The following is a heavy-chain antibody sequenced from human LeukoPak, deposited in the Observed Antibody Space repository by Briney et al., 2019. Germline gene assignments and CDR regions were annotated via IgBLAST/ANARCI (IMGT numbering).Heavy chain of an antibody. CDR1: GFTFSNAW. J-gene: IGHJ4*02. D-gene: IGHD3-10*01. CDR3: ARDGRITMVRGVHPLDY. Sequence: GGSLRLSCAASGFTFSNAWMSWVRQAPGKGLEWVAVISYDGSNKYYADSVKGRFTISRDNSKNTLYLQMNSLRAEDTAVYYCARDGRITMVRGVHPLDYWGQGTLVTVSS. V-gene: IGHV3-30-3*01. CDR2: ISYDGSNK.